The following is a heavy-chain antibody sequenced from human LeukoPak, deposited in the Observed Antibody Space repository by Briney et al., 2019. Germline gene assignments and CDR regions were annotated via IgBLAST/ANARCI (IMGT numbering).Heavy chain of an antibody. Sequence: SETLSLTCAVSGGSISSGGYSWSWLRQPPGKGLEWIVYIYHSGSTYYNPSLKSRVTISVDRSKNQFSLKLSSVTAADTAVYYCARGGYYDILTGYPNWFDPWGQGTLVTVSS. CDR3: ARGGYYDILTGYPNWFDP. D-gene: IGHD3-9*01. CDR1: GGSISSGGYS. CDR2: IYHSGST. V-gene: IGHV4-30-2*01. J-gene: IGHJ5*02.